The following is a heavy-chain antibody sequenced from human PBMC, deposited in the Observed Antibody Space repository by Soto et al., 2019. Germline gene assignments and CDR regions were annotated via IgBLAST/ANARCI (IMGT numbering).Heavy chain of an antibody. V-gene: IGHV3-15*01. CDR1: GFTFSNAW. CDR3: TTDRVRPYYYDSSGSSQDY. D-gene: IGHD3-22*01. CDR2: IKSKTDGGTT. Sequence: GGSLRLSCAASGFTFSNAWMSWVRQAPGKGLEWVGRIKSKTDGGTTDYAAPVKGRFTISRDDSKNTLYLQMNSLKTEDTAVYYCTTDRVRPYYYDSSGSSQDYWGQGTLVTVSS. J-gene: IGHJ4*02.